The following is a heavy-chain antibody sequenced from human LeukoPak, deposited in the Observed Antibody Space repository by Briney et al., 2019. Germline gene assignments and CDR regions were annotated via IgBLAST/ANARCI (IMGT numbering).Heavy chain of an antibody. CDR3: TREYYGSGNQYYYMDV. Sequence: ASVKVSCKASGGTFSSYAISWVRQAPGQGLEWMGIINPSGGSTSYAQKFQGRVTMTRDTSTSTVYMELSSLRSEDTAVYHCTREYYGSGNQYYYMDVWGKGTTVTVSS. CDR2: INPSGGST. V-gene: IGHV1-46*01. CDR1: GGTFSSYA. D-gene: IGHD3-10*01. J-gene: IGHJ6*03.